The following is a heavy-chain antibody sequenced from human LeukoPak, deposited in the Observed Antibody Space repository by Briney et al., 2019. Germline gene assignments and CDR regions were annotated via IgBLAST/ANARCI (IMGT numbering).Heavy chain of an antibody. Sequence: GASVKVSCKASGGTFSSYAISWVRQAPGQGLEWMGRIIPILGIANYAQKCQGRVTITADKSTSTAYMELSSLRSEDTAVYYCARDRLSPYSSSWELFDYWGQGTLVTVSS. CDR2: IIPILGIA. CDR3: ARDRLSPYSSSWELFDY. D-gene: IGHD6-13*01. V-gene: IGHV1-69*04. J-gene: IGHJ4*02. CDR1: GGTFSSYA.